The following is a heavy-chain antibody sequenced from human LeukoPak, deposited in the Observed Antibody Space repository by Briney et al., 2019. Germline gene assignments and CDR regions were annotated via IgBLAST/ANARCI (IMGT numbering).Heavy chain of an antibody. D-gene: IGHD3-10*01. V-gene: IGHV4-59*01. Sequence: SETLSLTCTVSGGXISSYYCSWIRQPPGKGLEWIGYIYYSGSTNYNPSLKSRVTISVDTSKNQFSLKLSSVTAADTAVYYCARVHAMVRGVIDYWGQGTLVTVSS. CDR1: GGXISSYY. J-gene: IGHJ4*02. CDR2: IYYSGST. CDR3: ARVHAMVRGVIDY.